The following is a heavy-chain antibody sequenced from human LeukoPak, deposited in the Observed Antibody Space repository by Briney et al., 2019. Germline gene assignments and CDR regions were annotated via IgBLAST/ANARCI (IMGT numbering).Heavy chain of an antibody. V-gene: IGHV3-20*04. D-gene: IGHD5-18*01. CDR2: INWNGDTT. Sequence: GGSLRLSCAASGFTFDDYGMSWVRQAPGKGLEWVSGINWNGDTTDYADSVKGRFTISRDNAKNSLFLQMNSLRAEDTALYYCARGLGVQLWAPVDYWVQGTLVTVSS. J-gene: IGHJ4*02. CDR3: ARGLGVQLWAPVDY. CDR1: GFTFDDYG.